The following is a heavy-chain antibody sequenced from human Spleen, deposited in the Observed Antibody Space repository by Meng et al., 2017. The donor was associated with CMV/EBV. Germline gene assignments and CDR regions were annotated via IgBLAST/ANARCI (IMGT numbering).Heavy chain of an antibody. V-gene: IGHV4-39*01. CDR1: GASVRRSGYY. J-gene: IGHJ4*02. Sequence: LTGSVSGASVRRSGYYGGWIGQHPGRGLEWIGSFYYKGSTYYNPSLKSRVTISVDTSKNQFSLKLSSVTAADSAVYYCATVRAAARYWGQGTLVTVSS. D-gene: IGHD6-13*01. CDR3: ATVRAAARY. CDR2: FYYKGST.